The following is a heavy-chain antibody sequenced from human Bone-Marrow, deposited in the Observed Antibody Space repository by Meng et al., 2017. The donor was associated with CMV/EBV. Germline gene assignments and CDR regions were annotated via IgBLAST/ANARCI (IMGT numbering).Heavy chain of an antibody. D-gene: IGHD5-18*01. J-gene: IGHJ4*02. V-gene: IGHV3-21*01. Sequence: GESLKISCAASGFTFSSYAMSWVRQAPGKGLEWVSSISSSSSYIYYADSVKGRFTISRDNAKNSLYLQMNSLRAEDTAVYYCARTLWRHADYWGQGTLDTVSS. CDR3: ARTLWRHADY. CDR2: ISSSSSYI. CDR1: GFTFSSYA.